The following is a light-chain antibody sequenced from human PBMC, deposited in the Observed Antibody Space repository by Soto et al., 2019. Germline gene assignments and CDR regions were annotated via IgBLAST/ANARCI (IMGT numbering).Light chain of an antibody. CDR2: DAS. CDR3: QQRSNPPLT. Sequence: EIVLTQSPATLSLSPGERATLSCRASQSVSSYLAWYQQKPGQAPRLLIYDASNRATGIPARFSGSGSGTDLTLTISSLEAVDVEVYYRQQRSNPPLTFGGGTKVEIK. J-gene: IGKJ4*01. V-gene: IGKV3-11*01. CDR1: QSVSSY.